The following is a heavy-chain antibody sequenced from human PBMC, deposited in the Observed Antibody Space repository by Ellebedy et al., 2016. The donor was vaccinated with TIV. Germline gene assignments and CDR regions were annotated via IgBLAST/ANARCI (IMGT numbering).Heavy chain of an antibody. CDR2: FYSGVTT. V-gene: IGHV3-53*01. J-gene: IGHJ4*02. D-gene: IGHD5-24*01. Sequence: GESLKISCAASGFTVSRHYMSWVRQAPGKGLEWVAVFYSGVTTYYADSVKGRFTISRDISKSTLYLQMNNLRGDDTAMYYCARDLEMATAWGHWGQGTLVTVSS. CDR1: GFTVSRHY. CDR3: ARDLEMATAWGH.